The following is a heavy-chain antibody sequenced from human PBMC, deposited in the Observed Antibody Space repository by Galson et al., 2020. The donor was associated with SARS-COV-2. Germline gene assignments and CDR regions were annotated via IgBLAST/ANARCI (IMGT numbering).Heavy chain of an antibody. D-gene: IGHD4-17*01. Sequence: QAGGSLRLSCAASGFTFSSYGMHWVRQAPGKGLEWVAVIWYDGSNKYYADSVKGRFTISRDNSKNTLYLQMNSLRAEDTAVYYCAKDPPTTVTTGSDAFDIWGQGTMVTVSS. CDR1: GFTFSSYG. CDR3: AKDPPTTVTTGSDAFDI. V-gene: IGHV3-33*06. CDR2: IWYDGSNK. J-gene: IGHJ3*02.